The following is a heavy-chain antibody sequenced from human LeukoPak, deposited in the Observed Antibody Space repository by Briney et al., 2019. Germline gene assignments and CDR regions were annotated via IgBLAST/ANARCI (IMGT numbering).Heavy chain of an antibody. CDR2: INPNSGGT. CDR1: GYTFTGYY. CDR3: ARAGGFRQPNFDY. D-gene: IGHD3-10*01. Sequence: GASVKVSCKASGYTFTGYYMHWVRQAPGQGLEWMGWINPNSGGTNYAQKFQGRVTMTRDTSISTAYMELSRLRSDDTAVYYCARAGGFRQPNFDYWGQGTLVTVSS. V-gene: IGHV1-2*02. J-gene: IGHJ4*02.